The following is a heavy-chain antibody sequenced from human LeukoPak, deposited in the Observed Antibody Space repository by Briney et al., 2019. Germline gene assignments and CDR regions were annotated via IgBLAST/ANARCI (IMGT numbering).Heavy chain of an antibody. J-gene: IGHJ5*02. Sequence: PSETLSLTCSVSGGSISSSGYYWGWIRQPPGKGLEWIGSIYHSGSTYYNPSLKSRVTISVDTSKNQFSLKLSSVTAADTAVYYCARVQVSGARGGNWFDPWGQGTLVTVSS. CDR2: IYHSGST. CDR3: ARVQVSGARGGNWFDP. CDR1: GGSISSSGYY. V-gene: IGHV4-39*07. D-gene: IGHD1-14*01.